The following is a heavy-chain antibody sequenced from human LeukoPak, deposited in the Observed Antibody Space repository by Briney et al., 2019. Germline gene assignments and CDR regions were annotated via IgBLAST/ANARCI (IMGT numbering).Heavy chain of an antibody. CDR1: GGSISSGSYY. J-gene: IGHJ2*01. D-gene: IGHD2-21*02. CDR2: IYTSGST. CDR3: ASTFLAYCGGDCYSEPWYFDL. V-gene: IGHV4-61*02. Sequence: SETLSLTCTVSGGSISSGSYYWSWIRQPAGKGLEWIGRIYTSGSTNYNPSLKSRVTISVDMSKNQFSLKLSSVTAADTAVYYCASTFLAYCGGDCYSEPWYFDLWGRGTLVTVSS.